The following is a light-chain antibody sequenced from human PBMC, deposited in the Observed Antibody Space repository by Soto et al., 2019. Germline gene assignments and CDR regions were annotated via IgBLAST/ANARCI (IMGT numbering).Light chain of an antibody. CDR1: QRVSSSY. V-gene: IGKV3-20*01. J-gene: IGKJ3*01. CDR2: GAS. Sequence: EIVLTQSPGTLSLSPGERATLSCSASQRVSSSYLAWYQQKPGQAPRLLIYGASSRATGIPDRFSGSGSGTDFTLTISRLEPEDFAVYYCQQDGSSPPTFGPGTKVDIK. CDR3: QQDGSSPPT.